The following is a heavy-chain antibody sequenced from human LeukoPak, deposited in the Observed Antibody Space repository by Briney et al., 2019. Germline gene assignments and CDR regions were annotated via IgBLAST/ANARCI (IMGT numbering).Heavy chain of an antibody. Sequence: GGSLRLSCAASGFTFSSYAMSWVRQAPGKGLEWVSAISGSGGSTYYADSVKGRFTISRDNSKNTLYLQMNSLRAEDTAVYYCARLGGSYGRVSWFDPWGQGTLVTVSS. CDR1: GFTFSSYA. V-gene: IGHV3-23*01. CDR3: ARLGGSYGRVSWFDP. J-gene: IGHJ5*02. CDR2: ISGSGGST. D-gene: IGHD1-26*01.